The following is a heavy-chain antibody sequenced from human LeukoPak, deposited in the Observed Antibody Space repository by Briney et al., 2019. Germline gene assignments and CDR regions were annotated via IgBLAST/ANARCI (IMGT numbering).Heavy chain of an antibody. CDR3: ARGGNRFGGFYFDY. CDR1: ADSLSSGGHY. Sequence: SQTLSLTCTVSADSLSSGGHYWAWIRQFPGKGLESIGFVHHSGRSRHNPSLKDRVAISVDTSRKQFALKLSSVTAADTAMYYCARGGNRFGGFYFDYWGQGIQVIVSS. D-gene: IGHD3-10*01. J-gene: IGHJ4*02. CDR2: VHHSGRS. V-gene: IGHV4-31*03.